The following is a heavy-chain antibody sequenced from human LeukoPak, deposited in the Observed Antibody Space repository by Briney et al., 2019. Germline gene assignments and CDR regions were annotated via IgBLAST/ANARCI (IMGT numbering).Heavy chain of an antibody. CDR1: GFPFSNYA. J-gene: IGHJ4*02. CDR2: VHGDGYSI. Sequence: PGGSLRLSCTASGFPFSNYAIYWVRQAPGKGLVWVARVHGDGYSISYADSVRGRFTISRDNAKDTLYLHMNSLRPEDTAVYYCATAQVGAPTDFWGQGTRVTVSS. V-gene: IGHV3-74*01. CDR3: ATAQVGAPTDF. D-gene: IGHD1-26*01.